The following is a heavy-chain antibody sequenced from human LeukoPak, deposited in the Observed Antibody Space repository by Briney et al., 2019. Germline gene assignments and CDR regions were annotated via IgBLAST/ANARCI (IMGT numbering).Heavy chain of an antibody. J-gene: IGHJ4*02. D-gene: IGHD4-23*01. CDR1: GYTFITYG. V-gene: IGHV1-18*01. Sequence: ASVKVSCKASGYTFITYGISWVRQAPGQGLEWMGWISAYNGNTNYAQKSQGRVTMTTDTSTSTAYMELRSLRSDDTAVYYCARGVGGIDYFAYWGQGTLVTVSS. CDR3: ARGVGGIDYFAY. CDR2: ISAYNGNT.